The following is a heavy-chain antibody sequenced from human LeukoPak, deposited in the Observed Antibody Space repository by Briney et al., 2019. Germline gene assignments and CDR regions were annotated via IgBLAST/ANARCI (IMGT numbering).Heavy chain of an antibody. CDR2: IYDSGST. CDR1: GGIIATYY. D-gene: IGHD3-10*01. V-gene: IGHV4-4*07. J-gene: IGHJ4*02. Sequence: SETLFLTCTVSGGIIATYYWSWIRQPAGKGLEWIGCIYDSGSTQYNPSLKSRVTMSVDRSRNQFSLKLSSVTAADTALYFCARDIRNSGSYYSDYWGRGTLVTVSS. CDR3: ARDIRNSGSYYSDY.